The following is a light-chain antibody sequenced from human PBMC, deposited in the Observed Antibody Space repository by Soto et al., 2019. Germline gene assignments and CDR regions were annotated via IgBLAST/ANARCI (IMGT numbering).Light chain of an antibody. CDR3: QQYNSYPWT. J-gene: IGKJ1*01. CDR2: DAS. CDR1: QTISSW. V-gene: IGKV1-5*01. Sequence: DIQMTQSPSTLSGSVGDRVTITCRASQTISSWLAWYQQKPGKAPKLLIYDASSLESGVPSRFTGSGSGTEFTLTISGLQPDDFAAYFCQQYNSYPWTFGQGTKVDI.